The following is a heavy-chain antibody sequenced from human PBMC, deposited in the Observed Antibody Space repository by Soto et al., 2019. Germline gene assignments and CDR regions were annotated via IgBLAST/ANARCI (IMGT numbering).Heavy chain of an antibody. CDR2: IFHSGST. J-gene: IGHJ6*02. CDR1: GGSISRSNW. CDR3: ARDSGRYCSSTSCYRYGMDV. V-gene: IGHV4-4*02. Sequence: QVQLQESGPGLVKPSGTLSLTCAVSGGSISRSNWWSWVRQPPGKGLEWIGEIFHSGSTNYNPSLKSRVTISLDKSKNQFSLKLRSVTAADTAVYYCARDSGRYCSSTSCYRYGMDVWGQGTTVTVSS. D-gene: IGHD2-2*01.